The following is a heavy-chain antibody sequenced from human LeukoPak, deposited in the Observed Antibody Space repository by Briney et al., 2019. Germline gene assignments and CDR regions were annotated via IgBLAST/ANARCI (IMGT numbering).Heavy chain of an antibody. CDR3: AKDRAMVRGVTFDY. V-gene: IGHV3-23*01. Sequence: PGGFLRLSCAASGFTFSSYAMSWVRQAPGKGLEWVSAISGSGGSTYYADSVKGRFTISRDNSKNTLYLQMNSLRAEDTAVYYCAKDRAMVRGVTFDYWGQGTLVTVSS. CDR2: ISGSGGST. CDR1: GFTFSSYA. D-gene: IGHD3-10*01. J-gene: IGHJ4*02.